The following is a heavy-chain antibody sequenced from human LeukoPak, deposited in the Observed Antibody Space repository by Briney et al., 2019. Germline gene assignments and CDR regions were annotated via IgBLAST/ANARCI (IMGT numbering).Heavy chain of an antibody. CDR1: GFTFSGAW. V-gene: IGHV3-74*01. D-gene: IGHD3-10*02. Sequence: GGSLRLSCAASGFTFSGAWMHWVRQDPGKGLVWVSLIKSDGSAIYADSVKGRFTISRDNAKNSLYLQMNSLRAEDTAVYYCAELGITMIGGVWGKGTTVTISS. CDR2: IKSDGSA. CDR3: AELGITMIGGV. J-gene: IGHJ6*04.